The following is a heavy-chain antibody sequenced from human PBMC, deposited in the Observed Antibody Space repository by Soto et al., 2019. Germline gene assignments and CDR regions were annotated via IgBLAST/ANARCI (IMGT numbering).Heavy chain of an antibody. D-gene: IGHD3-3*01. CDR1: GGSISGGGYY. Sequence: QVQLQESGPGLVKPSQTLSLSCTVSGGSISGGGYYWTWIRQHPGKGLEWIGYIYYSGSTYYNPSXXSRVIISLDTXXSXFXXKLSSVTAADTAVYYCARGDAYYDFWSGDAGGMDVWGQGTTVTVSS. CDR3: ARGDAYYDFWSGDAGGMDV. V-gene: IGHV4-31*03. J-gene: IGHJ6*02. CDR2: IYYSGST.